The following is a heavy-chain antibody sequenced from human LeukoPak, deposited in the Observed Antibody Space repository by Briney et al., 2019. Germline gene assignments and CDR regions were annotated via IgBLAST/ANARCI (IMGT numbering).Heavy chain of an antibody. J-gene: IGHJ4*02. Sequence: ATVKVSCKASGYTFIHYFVHWVRQAPGQGLEWMGRINSNTGGTEYTQKFQGRVAMTRDTSITTVYMELSSPTSDDSAVYYCARDLSSTSNWELDYWGQGTLVTVSS. CDR1: GYTFIHYF. D-gene: IGHD7-27*01. V-gene: IGHV1-2*06. CDR3: ARDLSSTSNWELDY. CDR2: INSNTGGT.